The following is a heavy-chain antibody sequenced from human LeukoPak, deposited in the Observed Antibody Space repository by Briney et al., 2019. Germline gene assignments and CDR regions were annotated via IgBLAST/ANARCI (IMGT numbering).Heavy chain of an antibody. CDR3: ARHVAAFGDFLGWFDP. J-gene: IGHJ5*02. D-gene: IGHD4-17*01. Sequence: SETLSLTCTVSTGSIRSYYWSWIRQSPGKGLGWIGYISYNGNTNYNPSLKSRVTISRDTSKNQFSLKLISVTAADTAVYYCARHVAAFGDFLGWFDPWGQGTLVTVSS. CDR2: ISYNGNT. CDR1: TGSIRSYY. V-gene: IGHV4-59*08.